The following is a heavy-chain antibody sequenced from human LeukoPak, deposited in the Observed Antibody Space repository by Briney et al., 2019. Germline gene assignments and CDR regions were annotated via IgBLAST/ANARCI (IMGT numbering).Heavy chain of an antibody. D-gene: IGHD4-17*01. Sequence: GGPLRLSCSASGFTFSNYAMHWVRQAPGKGLEYVSAISTNGGSTYYADSMKGRFTISRDNSKNTLYLQMSSLSTEDTAVYYCVSTAQGWGQGILVTVSS. CDR2: ISTNGGST. J-gene: IGHJ4*02. CDR1: GFTFSNYA. V-gene: IGHV3-64D*06. CDR3: VSTAQG.